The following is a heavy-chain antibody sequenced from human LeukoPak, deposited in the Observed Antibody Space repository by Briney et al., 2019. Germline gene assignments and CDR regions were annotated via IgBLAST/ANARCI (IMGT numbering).Heavy chain of an antibody. CDR2: IYYSGNT. Sequence: PSETLSLTCTVSGGSISPYYWSWIRQPPGKGLEWLGYIYYSGNTEYKPSLKSRVAMSVDTSKNQFSLRLSSVTAAATAVYYCARSTGSTMFIDYWGQGTLVTVSS. D-gene: IGHD3-10*02. CDR1: GGSISPYY. J-gene: IGHJ4*02. V-gene: IGHV4-59*01. CDR3: ARSTGSTMFIDY.